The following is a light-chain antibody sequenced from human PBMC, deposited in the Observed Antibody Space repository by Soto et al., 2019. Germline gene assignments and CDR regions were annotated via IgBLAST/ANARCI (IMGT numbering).Light chain of an antibody. CDR1: QSVSNNY. CDR2: GAS. CDR3: QQYGSSAPIN. J-gene: IGKJ5*01. V-gene: IGKV3-20*01. Sequence: EIVWPQSQGTLSFAPVERSTLSCRASQSVSNNYLAWYQQKSGQAPRLLIYGASIRATGIPDRFSGSGSGTDFTLTIRRLEPEDFALYFCQQYGSSAPINFGQGTRLEIK.